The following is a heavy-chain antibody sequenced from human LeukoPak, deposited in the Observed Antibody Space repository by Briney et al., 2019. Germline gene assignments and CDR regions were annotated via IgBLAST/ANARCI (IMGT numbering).Heavy chain of an antibody. D-gene: IGHD7-27*01. Sequence: VRQMPGKGLEWMGIIYPGDSDTRYSPSFQGQVTISADKSITTAYLQWNSLKASDTAMYYCARQTGDNAFDIWGRGTMVTVSS. CDR2: IYPGDSDT. J-gene: IGHJ3*02. CDR3: ARQTGDNAFDI. V-gene: IGHV5-51*01.